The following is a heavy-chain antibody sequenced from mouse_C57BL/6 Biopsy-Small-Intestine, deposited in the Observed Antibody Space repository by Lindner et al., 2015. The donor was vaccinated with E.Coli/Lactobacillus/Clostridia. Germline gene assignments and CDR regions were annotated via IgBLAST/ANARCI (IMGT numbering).Heavy chain of an antibody. Sequence: VQLQESGPELVKPGASVKISCKTSGYSFTDYSMNWVKQSNGKSLEWIGLINPNYGTASYNQKFKGKATLTVDQSSSTAYMQLNSLTSEDSAVYYCARSYVNPFAYWGQGTLVTVSA. D-gene: IGHD2-1*01. CDR3: ARSYVNPFAY. CDR1: GYSFTDYS. CDR2: INPNYGTA. V-gene: IGHV1-39*01. J-gene: IGHJ3*01.